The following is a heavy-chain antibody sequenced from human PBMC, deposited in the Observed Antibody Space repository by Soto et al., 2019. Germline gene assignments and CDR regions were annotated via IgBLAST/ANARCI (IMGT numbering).Heavy chain of an antibody. V-gene: IGHV3-53*02. CDR3: AKHSRDSASCCGED. D-gene: IGHD3-22*01. Sequence: EVQLVETGGGLIQPGGSLRLSCAASGFTVSSNYMSWVRQPPGTGQEWVSVISGSADNTYDADSGTGRFTISRDNSKNTLYLQMTSLRVEDTAAYFCAKHSRDSASCCGEDWGQGTLVTVSS. CDR1: GFTVSSNY. J-gene: IGHJ4*02. CDR2: ISGSADNT.